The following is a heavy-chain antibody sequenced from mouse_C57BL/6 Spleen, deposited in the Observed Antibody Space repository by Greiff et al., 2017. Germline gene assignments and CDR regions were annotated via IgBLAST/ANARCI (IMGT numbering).Heavy chain of an antibody. D-gene: IGHD2-5*01. J-gene: IGHJ4*01. V-gene: IGHV7-3*01. CDR2: IRNKANGYTT. CDR3: ASYASNYDAMDY. CDR1: GFTFTDYY. Sequence: EVQLVESGGGLVQPGGSLSLSCAASGFTFTDYYMSWVRQTPGKGLEWLGFIRNKANGYTTEYSASVKGRFTIARDNSQSILYLQMKALRAEESATYYCASYASNYDAMDYWGQGTSVTVSS.